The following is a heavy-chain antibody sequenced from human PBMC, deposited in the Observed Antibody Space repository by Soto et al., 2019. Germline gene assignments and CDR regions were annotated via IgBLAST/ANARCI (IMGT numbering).Heavy chain of an antibody. CDR3: ARDRGLLRPYYYYYYMDV. V-gene: IGHV4-34*01. D-gene: IGHD3-3*01. J-gene: IGHJ6*03. Sequence: SETLSLTCAVYGGSFSGYYWSWIRQPPGKGLEWIGEINHSGSTNYNPSLKSRVTISVDTSKNQFSLKLSSVTAADTAVYYCARDRGLLRPYYYYYYMDVWGKGTTVTVSS. CDR1: GGSFSGYY. CDR2: INHSGST.